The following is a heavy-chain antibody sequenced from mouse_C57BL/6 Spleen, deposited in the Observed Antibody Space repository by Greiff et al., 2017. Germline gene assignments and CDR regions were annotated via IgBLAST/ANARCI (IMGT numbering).Heavy chain of an antibody. CDR1: GYSFTSYY. CDR2: IYPGSGNT. D-gene: IGHD1-1*01. J-gene: IGHJ2*01. CDR3: ARSTDYYGSTN. V-gene: IGHV1-66*01. Sequence: QVQLQQSGPELVKPGASVKISCKASGYSFTSYYIHWVKQRPGQGLEWIGWIYPGSGNTKYNEKFKGKATLTADTSSSTAYMQLSSLTSEDSAVYYCARSTDYYGSTNWCQGTTLTVSS.